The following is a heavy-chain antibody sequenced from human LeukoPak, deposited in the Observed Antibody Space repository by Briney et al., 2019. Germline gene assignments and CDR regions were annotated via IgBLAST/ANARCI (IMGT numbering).Heavy chain of an antibody. Sequence: SETLSLTCTVSGGSISSYYWSWIRQPPGKGLEWIGYIYYSGSTNYNPSLKSRVTISVDTSKNQFSLKLSSVTAADTAVYYCARDGTRRGQFDPWGQGILVTVSS. V-gene: IGHV4-59*01. J-gene: IGHJ5*02. CDR3: ARDGTRRGQFDP. CDR2: IYYSGST. CDR1: GGSISSYY. D-gene: IGHD2-8*01.